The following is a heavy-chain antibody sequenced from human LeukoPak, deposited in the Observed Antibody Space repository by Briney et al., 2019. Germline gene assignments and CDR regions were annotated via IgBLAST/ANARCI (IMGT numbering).Heavy chain of an antibody. Sequence: PSETLSLTCAVYGGSFSGYYWSWIRQPPGKGLEWIGEINHSGSTNYNPSLKSRVTISVDTSKNQFSLKLSSVTAADTAVYYCARHLGYCSSTSCYNYYFDYWGQRTLVTVSS. CDR2: INHSGST. V-gene: IGHV4-34*01. CDR1: GGSFSGYY. CDR3: ARHLGYCSSTSCYNYYFDY. D-gene: IGHD2-2*02. J-gene: IGHJ4*02.